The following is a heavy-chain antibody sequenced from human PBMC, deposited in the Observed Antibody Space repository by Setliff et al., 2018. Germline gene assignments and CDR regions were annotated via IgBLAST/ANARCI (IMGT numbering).Heavy chain of an antibody. Sequence: SETLSLTCAVYGGSFSGYYWSWIRQPPGKGLEWIGEINHSGSTNYNPSLKSRVTISVDTSKNQFSLKLSSVAAADTAVYYCARGKVLYDYVWGSYRYEDYYYGMDVWGQGTTVTV. CDR1: GGSFSGYY. CDR2: INHSGST. D-gene: IGHD3-16*02. J-gene: IGHJ6*02. V-gene: IGHV4-34*01. CDR3: ARGKVLYDYVWGSYRYEDYYYGMDV.